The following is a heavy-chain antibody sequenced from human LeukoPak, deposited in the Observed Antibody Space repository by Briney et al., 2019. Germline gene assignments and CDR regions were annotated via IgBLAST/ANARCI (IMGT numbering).Heavy chain of an antibody. CDR3: ARWGIVGHDAFDL. CDR1: GFTFSRYG. J-gene: IGHJ3*01. V-gene: IGHV3-33*01. CDR2: IRYDGNDH. D-gene: IGHD1-26*01. Sequence: GGSLRLSCAGSGFTFSRYGMHWVRQAPGKGLEWVALIRYDGNDHWYGDSAKGRFTISRDNSKDTVYLQMDSLRDEDTAVYCCARWGIVGHDAFDLWGQGTMVTVSS.